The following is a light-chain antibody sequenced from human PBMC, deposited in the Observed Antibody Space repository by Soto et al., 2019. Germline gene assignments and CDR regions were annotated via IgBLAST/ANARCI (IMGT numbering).Light chain of an antibody. Sequence: EIVLTHSPGTLSLSPGERATLSCSASQSVSSSYLAWYQQKPGQAPRLLIYGASSRATGIPDRFSGSGSGTDFTLTISRLEPEDFAVYYCQQYGNSPPTFGQGTKVDIK. V-gene: IGKV3-20*01. J-gene: IGKJ1*01. CDR3: QQYGNSPPT. CDR1: QSVSSSY. CDR2: GAS.